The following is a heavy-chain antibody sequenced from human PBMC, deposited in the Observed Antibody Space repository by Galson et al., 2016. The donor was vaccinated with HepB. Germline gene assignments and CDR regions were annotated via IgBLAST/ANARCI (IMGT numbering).Heavy chain of an antibody. J-gene: IGHJ5*02. Sequence: SETLSLTCGVDGGSFNDHYWSWIRQPPGKGLEWIGEINYAGSTKYNPSLKSRVTISVDTSKTQFALKLNSMTAADTAVYLCAGVVVAATTWFDPWGQGTVVTVSS. CDR3: AGVVVAATTWFDP. CDR2: INYAGST. CDR1: GGSFNDHY. V-gene: IGHV4-34*01. D-gene: IGHD2-15*01.